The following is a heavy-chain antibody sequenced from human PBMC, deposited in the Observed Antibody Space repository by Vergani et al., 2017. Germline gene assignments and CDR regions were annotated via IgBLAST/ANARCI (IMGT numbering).Heavy chain of an antibody. CDR1: GGSISSYY. CDR3: ARNPYCGGDCYSDAFDI. V-gene: IGHV4-59*01. Sequence: QVQLQESGPGLVKPSETLSLTCTVSGGSISSYYWSLILQPPGKGLELIGYIYYSGITNYNPSLKSRVTISVDTSKNQFSLKLSSVTTADTAVYYCARNPYCGGDCYSDAFDIWGQGTMVTVSS. J-gene: IGHJ3*02. CDR2: IYYSGIT. D-gene: IGHD2-21*02.